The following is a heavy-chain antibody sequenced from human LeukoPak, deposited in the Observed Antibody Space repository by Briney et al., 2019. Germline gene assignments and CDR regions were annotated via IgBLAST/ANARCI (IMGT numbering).Heavy chain of an antibody. CDR2: INTDGSDT. D-gene: IGHD3-22*01. CDR1: GFTFSSYW. J-gene: IGHJ4*02. V-gene: IGHV3-74*01. CDR3: ARLSDSSGTPRSDY. Sequence: GGSLRLSCTASGFTFSSYWMHWVRQAPGKGLMWVSRINTDGSDTSYADSVKGRFTISRDNAKGTLYLQMNSLRAEDTAVYYCARLSDSSGTPRSDYWGQGTLVTVSS.